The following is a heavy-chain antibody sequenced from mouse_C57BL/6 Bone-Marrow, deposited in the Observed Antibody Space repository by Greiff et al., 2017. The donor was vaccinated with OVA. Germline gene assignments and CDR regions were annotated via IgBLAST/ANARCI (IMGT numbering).Heavy chain of an antibody. D-gene: IGHD1-1*01. CDR2: IHPNSGST. Sequence: QVQLQQPGAELVKPGASVKLSCKASGYTFTSYWMHWVKQRPGQGLEWIGMIHPNSGSTNYNEKFKSKATLTVDKSSSTAYMQLSSLTSEDSAVYYCARRYDGSSPGYFDVWGKGTTVTVSS. V-gene: IGHV1-64*01. CDR3: ARRYDGSSPGYFDV. J-gene: IGHJ1*03. CDR1: GYTFTSYW.